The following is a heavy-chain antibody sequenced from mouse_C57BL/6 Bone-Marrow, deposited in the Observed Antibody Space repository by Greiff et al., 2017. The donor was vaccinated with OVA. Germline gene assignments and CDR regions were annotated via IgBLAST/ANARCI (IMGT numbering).Heavy chain of an antibody. CDR2: IGPGSGST. V-gene: IGHV1-77*01. Sequence: VKLMESGAELVKPGASVKISCKASGYTFTDYYINWVKQRPGQGLEWIGKIGPGSGSTYYNEKFKGKATLTADKSSSTAYMQLSSLTSEDSAVYFCARRTASYGSSFWYFDVWGTGTTVTVSS. CDR1: GYTFTDYY. J-gene: IGHJ1*03. D-gene: IGHD1-1*01. CDR3: ARRTASYGSSFWYFDV.